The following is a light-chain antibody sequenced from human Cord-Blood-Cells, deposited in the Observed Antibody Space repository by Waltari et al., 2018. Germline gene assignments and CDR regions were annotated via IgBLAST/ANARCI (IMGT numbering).Light chain of an antibody. Sequence: EIVLPHAPATLSLSPGDRATLSCRASQSVSSYLAWYQQKPGQAPRLLIYDASNRATGIPARFSGSGSGTDFTLTISSLEPEDFAVYYCQQRSNWPPFTFGPGTKVDIK. J-gene: IGKJ3*01. V-gene: IGKV3-11*01. CDR2: DAS. CDR3: QQRSNWPPFT. CDR1: QSVSSY.